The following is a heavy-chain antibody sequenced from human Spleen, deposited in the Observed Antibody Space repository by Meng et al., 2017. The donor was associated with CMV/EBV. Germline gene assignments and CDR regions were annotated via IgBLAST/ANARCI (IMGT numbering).Heavy chain of an antibody. J-gene: IGHJ6*02. D-gene: IGHD3-3*01. CDR3: AKPWRENDFWHYYYYGMNV. CDR1: GFTFSSYA. Sequence: GGSLRLSCTASGFTFSSYAIHWVRQAPGKGLEWVGVISSDGNNKFYPDSVRGRFTISRDNSKRMLYLQMDSLRAEDTAVYYCAKPWRENDFWHYYYYGMNVWGHGTTVTVSS. V-gene: IGHV3-30-3*02. CDR2: ISSDGNNK.